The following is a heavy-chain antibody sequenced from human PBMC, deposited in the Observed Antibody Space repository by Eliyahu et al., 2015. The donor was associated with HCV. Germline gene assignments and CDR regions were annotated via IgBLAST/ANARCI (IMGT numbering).Heavy chain of an antibody. J-gene: IGHJ3*01. CDR3: TTSANYFGSEAFDV. Sequence: EVQLVESGGDLVKPGGSLTLSCEASGFTFHNAWMSWVRQAPGKGLEWVGRIKNKVHGGTADYGAPVEGRFIITRNDSTNVMYLQMNSLKIDDTAVYYCTTSANYFGSEAFDVWGHGTMVTVSS. CDR1: GFTFHNAW. V-gene: IGHV3-15*01. D-gene: IGHD3-10*01. CDR2: IKNKVHGGTA.